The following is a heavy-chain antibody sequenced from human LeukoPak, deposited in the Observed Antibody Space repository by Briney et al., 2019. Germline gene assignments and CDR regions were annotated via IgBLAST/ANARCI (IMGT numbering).Heavy chain of an antibody. CDR3: AGCNWYSSSGPDY. CDR2: IYSGGST. CDR1: GFTVSSNY. D-gene: IGHD6-6*01. J-gene: IGHJ4*02. Sequence: PGGSLRLSCAASGFTVSSNYRSWVRQAPGKELEWVSVIYSGGSTYYADSVKGRFTISRDNSKNTLYLQMNSLRAEDTAVYYCAGCNWYSSSGPDYWGQGTLVTVSS. V-gene: IGHV3-66*01.